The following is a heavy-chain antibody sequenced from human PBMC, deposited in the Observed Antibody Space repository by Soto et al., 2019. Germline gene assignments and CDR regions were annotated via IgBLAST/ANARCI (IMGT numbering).Heavy chain of an antibody. V-gene: IGHV3-11*01. CDR3: ARDLGXSGGSCSRAXDL. CDR1: GFTFSDYY. Sequence: QVQLVESGGGLVKPGGSLRLSCAASGFTFSDYYMSWIRQAPGKGLEWVSYISSSGSTIYYADSVKGRFTXSRDXAKXXXXXXXXXXXXXXXXXXXCARDLGXSGGSCSRAXDLWGRGTLVTVSS. D-gene: IGHD2-15*01. CDR2: ISSSGSTI. J-gene: IGHJ2*01.